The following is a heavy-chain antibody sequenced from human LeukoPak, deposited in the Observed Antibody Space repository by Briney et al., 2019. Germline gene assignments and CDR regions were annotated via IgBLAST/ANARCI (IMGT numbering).Heavy chain of an antibody. D-gene: IGHD6-19*01. CDR1: GYTFTGYG. J-gene: IGHJ6*02. CDR3: ARDRVGGTDYYYYYGMDV. CDR2: ISGYNGNT. Sequence: ASVKVSCKVSGYTFTGYGISWVRQAPGHGLEWMGWISGYNGNTSYPQKFQDRVTMTTDTSTNTAYMELRSLRSDDTAVFYCARDRVGGTDYYYYYGMDVWGQGTTVTVSS. V-gene: IGHV1-18*01.